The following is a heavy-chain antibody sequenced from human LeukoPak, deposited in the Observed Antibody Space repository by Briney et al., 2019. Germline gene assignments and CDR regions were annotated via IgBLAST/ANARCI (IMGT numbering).Heavy chain of an antibody. CDR1: GLTFSSYA. CDR3: AKENTGAVRGVIMSY. J-gene: IGHJ4*02. Sequence: TGGSLRLSCAASGLTFSSYAMSWVRQAPGKGLEWVSAISGGAGSTYYADSVKGRFTISRDNSKNTLYLQVNSLRAEDTAVYYCAKENTGAVRGVIMSYWGQGTLVTVSS. D-gene: IGHD3-10*01. V-gene: IGHV3-23*01. CDR2: ISGGAGST.